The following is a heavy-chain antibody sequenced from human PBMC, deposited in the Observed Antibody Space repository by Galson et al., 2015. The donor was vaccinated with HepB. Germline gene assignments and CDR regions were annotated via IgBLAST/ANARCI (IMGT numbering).Heavy chain of an antibody. CDR1: GFTFRSHW. D-gene: IGHD2-2*01. J-gene: IGHJ4*02. V-gene: IGHV3-7*03. CDR3: AHAPNLYYFDN. Sequence: LRLSCAASGFTFRSHWMSWVRQAPGKGLEWVANIKQDGGERYYVDSVKGRFTISRDNAKNSLYLQMNSLRVEDTAVYYCAHAPNLYYFDNWGQGTLVTASS. CDR2: IKQDGGER.